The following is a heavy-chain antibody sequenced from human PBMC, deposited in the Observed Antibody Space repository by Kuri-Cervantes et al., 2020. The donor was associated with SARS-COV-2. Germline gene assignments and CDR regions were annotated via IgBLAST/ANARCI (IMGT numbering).Heavy chain of an antibody. CDR1: GFTFSSYW. CDR2: IKQDGSEK. Sequence: GGSLRLSCAASGFTFSSYWMSWVRQAPGKGLEWVANIKQDGSEKYYVDSVKGRFTISRDNAKNSLYLQMNSLRAEDTAVYYCARVVRGVSVHWIDPWGQEPWSPSPQ. CDR3: ARVVRGVSVHWIDP. D-gene: IGHD3-10*01. J-gene: IGHJ5*02. V-gene: IGHV3-7*01.